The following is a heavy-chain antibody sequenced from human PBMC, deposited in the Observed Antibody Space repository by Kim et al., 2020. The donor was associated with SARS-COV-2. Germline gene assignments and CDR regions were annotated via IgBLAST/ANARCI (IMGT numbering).Heavy chain of an antibody. CDR1: GFTFSDYA. CDR2: FSTTVGSK. Sequence: GGSLRLSCAASGFTFSDYAMWWVRQAPGKGLEWVSCFSTTVGSKYYAVSVKGRFTISRDNSKNMLYLQMNSRRAEDTAVYYCAQKSDGGPAYWGQGTLVTVSS. J-gene: IGHJ4*02. V-gene: IGHV3-23*01. CDR3: AQKSDGGPAY. D-gene: IGHD3-16*01.